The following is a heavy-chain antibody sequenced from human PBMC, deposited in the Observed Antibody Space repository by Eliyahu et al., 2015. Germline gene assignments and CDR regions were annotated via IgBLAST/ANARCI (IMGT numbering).Heavy chain of an antibody. CDR2: IYYSGST. D-gene: IGHD4-17*01. CDR3: ARAQRDYGDYVGGAFDI. Sequence: QVXLQESGPGLVXPSETLSLTCTVSGGSISXYYWSWIRQPPGKGLELIGYIYYSGSTNYNPSLKSRVTISVDTSKNQFSLKLSSVTAADTAVYYCARAQRDYGDYVGGAFDIWGQGTMVTVSS. V-gene: IGHV4-59*01. J-gene: IGHJ3*02. CDR1: GGSISXYY.